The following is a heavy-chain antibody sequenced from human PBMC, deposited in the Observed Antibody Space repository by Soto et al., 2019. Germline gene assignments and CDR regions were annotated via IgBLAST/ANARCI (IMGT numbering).Heavy chain of an antibody. V-gene: IGHV1-2*04. CDR1: GYTFTGYY. Sequence: ASVKVSCKASGYTFTGYYMHWVRQAPGQGLEWMGWINPNSGGTNYAQKFQGWVTMTRDTSISTAYMELGRLRSDDTAVYYCARDRGELYDFWSGSTPYYYYYGMDVWGQGTTVTVSS. J-gene: IGHJ6*02. CDR3: ARDRGELYDFWSGSTPYYYYYGMDV. D-gene: IGHD3-3*01. CDR2: INPNSGGT.